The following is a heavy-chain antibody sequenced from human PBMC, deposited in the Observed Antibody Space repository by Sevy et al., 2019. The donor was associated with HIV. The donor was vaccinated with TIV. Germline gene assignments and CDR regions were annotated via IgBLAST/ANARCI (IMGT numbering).Heavy chain of an antibody. V-gene: IGHV3-30-3*01. Sequence: GESLKISCAASGFTFSSYAMHWVRQAPGKGLEWVAVISYDGSNKYYADSVKGRFTISRDNSKNTLYLQMNSLRAEDTAVYYCARDLRAGILLLWFGEIDYWGQGTLVTVSS. CDR1: GFTFSSYA. D-gene: IGHD3-10*01. J-gene: IGHJ4*02. CDR3: ARDLRAGILLLWFGEIDY. CDR2: ISYDGSNK.